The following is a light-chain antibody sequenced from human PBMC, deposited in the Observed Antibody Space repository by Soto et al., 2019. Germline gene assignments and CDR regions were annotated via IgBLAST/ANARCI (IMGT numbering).Light chain of an antibody. CDR2: GAS. CDR3: QQYNNWPGT. CDR1: QSVSTN. J-gene: IGKJ1*01. Sequence: ETVMTQSPATLSVSPGERATLSCRASQSVSTNLAWYQHKPGQAPRLLISGASTRATGLPARFSGSGSGTEFTLTISSLQSEDFAAYYCQQYNNWPGTFGQGTKVDIK. V-gene: IGKV3-15*01.